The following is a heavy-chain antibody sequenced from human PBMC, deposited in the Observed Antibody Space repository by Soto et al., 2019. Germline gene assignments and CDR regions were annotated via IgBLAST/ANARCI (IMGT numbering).Heavy chain of an antibody. D-gene: IGHD3-9*01. V-gene: IGHV4-4*02. CDR3: VSSSKTDDYYYDF. J-gene: IGHJ4*02. Sequence: PSETLSLTCAVSGGSISSSNWWSWVRQTPGKGLEWIGEIYHGGSTNYHPSLKSRVTIFXXXLXXXXSMTLTXXTAXHTAVYFCVSSSKTDDYYYDFWGQGKLGSVSS. CDR2: IYHGGST. CDR1: GGSISSSNW.